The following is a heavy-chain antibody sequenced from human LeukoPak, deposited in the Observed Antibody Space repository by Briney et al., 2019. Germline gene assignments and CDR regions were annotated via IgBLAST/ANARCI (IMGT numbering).Heavy chain of an antibody. V-gene: IGHV3-23*01. CDR1: GFTFSSYA. J-gene: IGHJ4*02. CDR3: ARYYYGAGSFDY. Sequence: GGSLRLSCAASGFTFSSYAMSRVRQAPGKGLEWVSSISGSGGSTYYADSVKGRFTISRDNSKNTLYLQMNSLRAEDTAVYYCARYYYGAGSFDYWGQGTLVTVSS. CDR2: ISGSGGST. D-gene: IGHD3-10*01.